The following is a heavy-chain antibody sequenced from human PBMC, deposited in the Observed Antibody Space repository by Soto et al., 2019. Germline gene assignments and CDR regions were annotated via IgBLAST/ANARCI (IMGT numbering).Heavy chain of an antibody. CDR1: GGTFSSYA. CDR3: ARGYYDYVWGSPRWFDP. Sequence: GASVKVFCKASGGTFSSYAISWVRQAPGQGLEWMGGIIPIFGTANYAQKFQGRVTITADESTSTAYMELSSLRSEDTAVCYCARGYYDYVWGSPRWFDPWGQGTLVTVSS. CDR2: IIPIFGTA. V-gene: IGHV1-69*13. D-gene: IGHD3-16*01. J-gene: IGHJ5*02.